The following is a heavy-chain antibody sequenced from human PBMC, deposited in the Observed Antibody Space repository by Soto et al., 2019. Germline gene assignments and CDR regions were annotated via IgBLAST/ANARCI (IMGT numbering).Heavy chain of an antibody. J-gene: IGHJ4*02. CDR3: ARAPRFLQWTNYFDY. Sequence: QVQLQESGPGLVKPSQTLSLTCTVSGGSISSGDYYWSWIRQPPGKGLEWIGHIYYSSSTYYNPSRKSRVTISRDTSKNQFSVKLTSVTAADTAVYYCARAPRFLQWTNYFDYWGRGTLVTGSS. D-gene: IGHD3-3*01. V-gene: IGHV4-30-4*01. CDR1: GGSISSGDYY. CDR2: IYYSSST.